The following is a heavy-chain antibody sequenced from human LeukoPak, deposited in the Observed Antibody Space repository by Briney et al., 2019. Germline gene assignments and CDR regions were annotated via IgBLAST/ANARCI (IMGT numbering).Heavy chain of an antibody. J-gene: IGHJ4*02. D-gene: IGHD3-22*01. CDR1: GFTFSSYA. CDR3: AKRGVVIRVILVGFHKEAYYFDS. V-gene: IGHV3-23*01. CDR2: ISGSGGRP. Sequence: PGGSLRLSCAASGFTFSSYAMSWVRQAPGKGLEWVSAISGSGGRPNYADSVKGRFTISRDNPKNTLYLQMNSLRAEDTAVYFCAKRGVVIRVILVGFHKEAYYFDSWGQGALVTVSS.